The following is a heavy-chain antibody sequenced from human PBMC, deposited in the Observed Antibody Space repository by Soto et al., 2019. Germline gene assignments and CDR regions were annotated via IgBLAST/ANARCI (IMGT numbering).Heavy chain of an antibody. CDR3: ARSRTSDYAVSYYFDY. D-gene: IGHD4-17*01. CDR2: ISGSSSYI. V-gene: IGHV3-21*01. CDR1: GFTFSSYS. Sequence: EVQLVESGGGLVKPGGSLRLSCAASGFTFSSYSMNWVRQAPGKGLEWVSSISGSSSYIYYADSVKGRFTISRDNAKNSLYLQMNSLRAEDTAVYYCARSRTSDYAVSYYFDYWGQGTLVTVSS. J-gene: IGHJ4*02.